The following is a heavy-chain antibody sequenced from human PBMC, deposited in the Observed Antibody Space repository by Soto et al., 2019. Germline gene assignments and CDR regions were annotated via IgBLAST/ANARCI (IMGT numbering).Heavy chain of an antibody. CDR1: GGSFSGYY. CDR3: ARGYRPPDDIAAAGTGKKEMDY. CDR2: INHSGST. J-gene: IGHJ4*02. Sequence: SETLSLTCAVYGGSFSGYYWSWIRQPPGKGLEWIGEINHSGSTNYNPSLKSRVTISVETSKNQFSLKLSSVTAADTAVYYCARGYRPPDDIAAAGTGKKEMDYWGQGTLVTVSS. V-gene: IGHV4-34*01. D-gene: IGHD6-13*01.